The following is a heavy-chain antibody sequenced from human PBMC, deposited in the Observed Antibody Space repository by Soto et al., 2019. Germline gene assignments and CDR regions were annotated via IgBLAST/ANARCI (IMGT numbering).Heavy chain of an antibody. CDR2: IVVGSGNT. CDR3: AAGRYYYDSSGYYQDGMDV. Sequence: SVKVSCKASGFTFTSSAVQWVRQARGQRLEWIGWIVVGSGNTNYAQKFQERVTITRDMSTSTAYMELSSLRSEDTAVYYCAAGRYYYDSSGYYQDGMDVWGQGTTVTVSS. J-gene: IGHJ6*02. D-gene: IGHD3-22*01. V-gene: IGHV1-58*01. CDR1: GFTFTSSA.